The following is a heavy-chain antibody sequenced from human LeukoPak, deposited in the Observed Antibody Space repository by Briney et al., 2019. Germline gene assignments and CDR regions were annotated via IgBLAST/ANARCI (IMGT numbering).Heavy chain of an antibody. CDR1: GFTFSSYA. D-gene: IGHD2-15*01. J-gene: IGHJ4*02. CDR2: MSSGGSYI. V-gene: IGHV3-21*06. Sequence: PGGSLRLSCAASGFTFSSYAMTWVRQAPGKGLEWVSSMSSGGSYIYYADSVRGRFTISRDNAKDSLFLLINSLRVEDTAVYYCARGRPTGSSRRFVVQWGQGTLVTVSS. CDR3: ARGRPTGSSRRFVVQ.